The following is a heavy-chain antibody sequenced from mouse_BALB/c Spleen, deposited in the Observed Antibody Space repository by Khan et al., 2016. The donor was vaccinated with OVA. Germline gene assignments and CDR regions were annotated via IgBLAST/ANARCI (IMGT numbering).Heavy chain of an antibody. D-gene: IGHD2-10*02. CDR2: INPSTGYP. J-gene: IGHJ3*01. Sequence: VQLQQSGAELAKPGASVKMSCTASGYTFTTYWIHWIKQRPGQGLEWIGYINPSTGYPEYNKNFKDKATLTADESSSTAYMQLNSLTSADSAGYYCARRGLYGLFAYWGQGTLVTVSA. V-gene: IGHV1-7*01. CDR1: GYTFTTYW. CDR3: ARRGLYGLFAY.